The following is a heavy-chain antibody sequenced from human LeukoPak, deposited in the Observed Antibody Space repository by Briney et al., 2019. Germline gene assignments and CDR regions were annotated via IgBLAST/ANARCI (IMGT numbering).Heavy chain of an antibody. CDR2: ISSSSTYI. J-gene: IGHJ4*02. V-gene: IGHV3-21*01. CDR1: GFTFSTYS. CDR3: AREGSGSYGIGEY. Sequence: GGSLRLSCAASGFTFSTYSMNWVRQAPGKGLEWVSSISSSSTYIYYADSVRGRFTVSRDNAKNSLYLQMDSLRADDTAVYYCAREGSGSYGIGEYWGQGTPVTVSS. D-gene: IGHD1-26*01.